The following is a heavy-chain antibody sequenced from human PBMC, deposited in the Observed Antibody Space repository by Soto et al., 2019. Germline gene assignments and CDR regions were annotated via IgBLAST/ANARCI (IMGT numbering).Heavy chain of an antibody. V-gene: IGHV4-4*02. CDR1: GGSISSSNW. CDR2: IYHSGST. J-gene: IGHJ4*02. Sequence: QVQLQESGPGLVKPSGTLSLTCAVSGGSISSSNWWSGVRQPPGKGLEWIGEIYHSGSTNYNPSLKSRVTISVDKSKNQFSLKLSSVTAADTAVYYCARAEKVAATLYYFDYWGQGTLVTVSS. CDR3: ARAEKVAATLYYFDY. D-gene: IGHD2-15*01.